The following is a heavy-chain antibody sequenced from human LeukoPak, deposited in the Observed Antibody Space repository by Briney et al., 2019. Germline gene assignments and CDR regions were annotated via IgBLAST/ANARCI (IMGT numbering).Heavy chain of an antibody. D-gene: IGHD1-7*01. CDR3: ARGKTHNWNYFWFDP. Sequence: GGSLRLSCAASGFTFSSYGMHWVRQAPGKGLEWVAVIWYDGSNKYYADSVKGRFTISRDNSKNTLYLQMNSLRAGDTAVYYCARGKTHNWNYFWFDPWGQGTLVTVSS. CDR2: IWYDGSNK. J-gene: IGHJ5*02. V-gene: IGHV3-33*01. CDR1: GFTFSSYG.